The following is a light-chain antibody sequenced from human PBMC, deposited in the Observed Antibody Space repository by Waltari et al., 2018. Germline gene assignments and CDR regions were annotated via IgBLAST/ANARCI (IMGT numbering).Light chain of an antibody. V-gene: IGKV1-12*01. Sequence: DIQMTQSPPSVSASVGDRVIITCRASQDISRWLGWYQQKPGKAPKFLIYDASTLQSGVPSRFSGSGSETDFTLTISSLQPEDFATYYCQQGDRFPLTFGGGTKVEI. CDR3: QQGDRFPLT. CDR2: DAS. CDR1: QDISRW. J-gene: IGKJ4*01.